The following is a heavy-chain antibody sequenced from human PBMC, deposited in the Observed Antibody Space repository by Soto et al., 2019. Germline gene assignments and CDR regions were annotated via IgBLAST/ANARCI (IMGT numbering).Heavy chain of an antibody. D-gene: IGHD3-3*01. CDR2: IWYDGSNK. J-gene: IGHJ3*02. Sequence: GSLSLSCAASGFTFSSYGMHWVRQAPGKGLEWVAVIWYDGSNKYYADSVKGRFTISRDNSKNTLYLQMNSLRAEDTAVYYCARDRAYYDFWSGYYSDAFDIWGQGTMVTVSS. V-gene: IGHV3-33*01. CDR3: ARDRAYYDFWSGYYSDAFDI. CDR1: GFTFSSYG.